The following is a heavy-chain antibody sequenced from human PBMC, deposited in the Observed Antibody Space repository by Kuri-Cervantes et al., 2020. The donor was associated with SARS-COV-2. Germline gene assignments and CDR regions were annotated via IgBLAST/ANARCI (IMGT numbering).Heavy chain of an antibody. D-gene: IGHD3-3*01. CDR2: MNPNSGNT. CDR3: ALESHSPYYMDV. V-gene: IGHV1-8*02. J-gene: IGHJ6*03. CDR1: GYTFTSYY. Sequence: ASVKVSCKASGYTFTSYYMHWVRQATGQGLEWMGWMNPNSGNTGYAQKFQGRVTMTRNTSISTAYMELSSLRSEDTVVYYCALESHSPYYMDVWGKGTTVTVSS.